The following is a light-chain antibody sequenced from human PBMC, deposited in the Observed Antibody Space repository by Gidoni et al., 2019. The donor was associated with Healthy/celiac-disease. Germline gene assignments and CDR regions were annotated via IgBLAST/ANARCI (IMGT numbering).Light chain of an antibody. CDR2: GAS. CDR3: QQYNNWPLT. V-gene: IGKV3-15*01. Sequence: DIVMTQSPATLSVSPGESATLSCRASQSVSSNLAWYQQKPGQAPRLLIYGASTRATGIPARFSGSGSGTEFTLTISSLQSEDFAVYYCQQYNNWPLTFGGXTKVEIK. CDR1: QSVSSN. J-gene: IGKJ4*01.